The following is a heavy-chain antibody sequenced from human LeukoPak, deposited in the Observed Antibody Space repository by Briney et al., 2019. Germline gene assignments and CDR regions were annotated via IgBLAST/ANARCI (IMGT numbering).Heavy chain of an antibody. CDR1: GGSISSGGYY. V-gene: IGHV4-31*03. J-gene: IGHJ4*02. Sequence: SETLSLTCTVSGGSISSGGYYWSWIRQHPGKGLEWIGYIYYSGGTYYNPSLKSRVTISVDTSKNQFSLKLSSVTAADTAVYYCAGRRKTHLDYWGQGTLVTVSS. CDR3: AGRRKTHLDY. CDR2: IYYSGGT.